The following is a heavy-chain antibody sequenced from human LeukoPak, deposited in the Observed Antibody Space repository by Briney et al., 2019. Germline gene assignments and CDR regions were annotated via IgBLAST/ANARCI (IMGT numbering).Heavy chain of an antibody. D-gene: IGHD3-3*01. J-gene: IGHJ6*02. CDR3: ARIAYDALDSYYYGMDV. V-gene: IGHV4-31*03. CDR1: GGSVSSGSYY. CDR2: ITYSGNT. Sequence: SETLSLTCTVSGGSVSSGSYYWSRIRQHPGTGLEWIGYITYSGNTYYYPALNSRVTVSLDTSKTQFSLKLSSVTAADTAVYYCARIAYDALDSYYYGMDVWGQGTTVTVSS.